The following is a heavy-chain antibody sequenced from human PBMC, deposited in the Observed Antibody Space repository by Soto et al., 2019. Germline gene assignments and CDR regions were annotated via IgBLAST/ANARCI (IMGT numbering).Heavy chain of an antibody. CDR1: EYTLTGYY. CDR2: INPNSGGT. Sequence: ASVKVPCKASEYTLTGYYMHWVRQAPGQRLEWMGWINPNSGGTNYAQKFQGWVTMTRDTSISTAYMELSRLRADDTAGYYCARAQGDFVFHDENSDAFDIWRQGTRVTASS. CDR3: ARAQGDFVFHDENSDAFDI. V-gene: IGHV1-2*04. J-gene: IGHJ3*02. D-gene: IGHD2-21*02.